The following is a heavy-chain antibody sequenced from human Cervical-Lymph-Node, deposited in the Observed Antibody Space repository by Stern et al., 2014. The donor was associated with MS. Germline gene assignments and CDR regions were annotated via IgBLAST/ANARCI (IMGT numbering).Heavy chain of an antibody. CDR2: INGDGTVS. CDR1: GFNFRTYW. V-gene: IGHV3-74*02. Sequence: EVQLLESGGGIVQPGGSLMISCVASGFNFRTYWMHWVRQGPGKGLEWVSRINGDGTVSTYADSVRGRFTISRNNANNTMSLQLDNLTVEDTAIYYCASAYRASWGQGTLVTVST. D-gene: IGHD1-1*01. J-gene: IGHJ4*02. CDR3: ASAYRAS.